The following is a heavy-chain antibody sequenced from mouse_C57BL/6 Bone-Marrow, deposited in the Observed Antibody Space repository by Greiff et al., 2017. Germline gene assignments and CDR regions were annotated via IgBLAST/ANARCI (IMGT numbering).Heavy chain of an antibody. Sequence: EVQLVESGEGLVKPGGSLKLSCAASGFTFSSYAMSWVRQTPEKRLEWIAYISRGGDDIYYADTVKGRFTISRDNARNTLYLQLSSLTSEDTAMYDCTGEGDDDGGVYNARDYWGQGTSAPVSS. CDR3: TGEGDDDGGVYNARDY. J-gene: IGHJ4*01. CDR2: ISRGGDDI. D-gene: IGHD2-4*01. V-gene: IGHV5-9-1*02. CDR1: GFTFSSYA.